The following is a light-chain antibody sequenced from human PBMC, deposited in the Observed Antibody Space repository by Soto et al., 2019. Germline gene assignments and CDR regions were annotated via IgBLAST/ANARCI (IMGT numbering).Light chain of an antibody. J-gene: IGKJ3*01. CDR3: QQYSSVPFT. Sequence: DIVMTQFPDSLTVSLGERATINCKSSQSILYSSNNKNYLAWYQQKPGQPPKLLISWASTRESGVPDRFSGSGSGTDFTLTISSLQAEDVAVYYCQQYSSVPFTFGPGTKVDIK. CDR2: WAS. CDR1: QSILYSSNNKNY. V-gene: IGKV4-1*01.